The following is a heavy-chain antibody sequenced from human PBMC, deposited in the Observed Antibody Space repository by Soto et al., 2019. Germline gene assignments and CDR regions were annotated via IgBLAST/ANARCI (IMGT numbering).Heavy chain of an antibody. CDR3: AKVRSNRGFDP. D-gene: IGHD2-8*01. J-gene: IGHJ5*02. Sequence: VGSLRLSCAASGFTCVGHGMSWVRQAPGKGLEWVANIKQDGSEKYYVDSVKGRFTISRENAKNSLYLQMNSLRAEDTAGYYCAKVRSNRGFDPWGQGTLVTVSS. CDR1: GFTCVGHG. V-gene: IGHV3-7*01. CDR2: IKQDGSEK.